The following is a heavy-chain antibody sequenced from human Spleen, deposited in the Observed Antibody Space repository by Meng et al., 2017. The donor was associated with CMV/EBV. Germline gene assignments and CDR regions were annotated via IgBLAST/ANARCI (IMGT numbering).Heavy chain of an antibody. CDR1: GFIFSSYG. V-gene: IGHV3-30*02. Sequence: GGSLRLSCAACGFIFSSYGMHCVRQAPGKGLEWVAFIRYHGIDKYYADSVKGRFTISRDNSKNTLYLQMNSLRAEDTAVYYCAKDTLYSSGTRTSFGYWGQGTLVTVSS. J-gene: IGHJ4*02. CDR3: AKDTLYSSGTRTSFGY. CDR2: IRYHGIDK. D-gene: IGHD6-19*01.